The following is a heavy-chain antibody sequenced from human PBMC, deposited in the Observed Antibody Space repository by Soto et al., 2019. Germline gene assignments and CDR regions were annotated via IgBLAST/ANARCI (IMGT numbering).Heavy chain of an antibody. CDR2: IYYSGST. CDR3: AREDYGNYMWYFDN. Sequence: SETLSLTCTVSGGSLDSYYCSWIRQPPWGRLEWIGYIYYSGSTNYNPSLKSRVTMSLETSENQFSLKLSSVTAADTAVYYCAREDYGNYMWYFDNWGQGALVTVCS. CDR1: GGSLDSYY. V-gene: IGHV4-59*13. J-gene: IGHJ4*02. D-gene: IGHD4-17*01.